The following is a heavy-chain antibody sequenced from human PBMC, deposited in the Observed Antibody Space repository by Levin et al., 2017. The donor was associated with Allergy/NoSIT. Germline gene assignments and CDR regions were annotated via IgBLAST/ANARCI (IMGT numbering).Heavy chain of an antibody. J-gene: IGHJ4*02. CDR2: IYYTGST. D-gene: IGHD1-26*01. CDR1: GGSFTSYF. CDR3: ARHSGSSRGYFDY. Sequence: PSETLSLTCTVSGGSFTSYFWSWIRQPPGKGLEWIGYIYYTGSTNYNPSLKSRVTISLHKSKNQFSLKLSSVTAADTAVYYCARHSGSSRGYFDYWGQGTLVTVSS. V-gene: IGHV4-59*01.